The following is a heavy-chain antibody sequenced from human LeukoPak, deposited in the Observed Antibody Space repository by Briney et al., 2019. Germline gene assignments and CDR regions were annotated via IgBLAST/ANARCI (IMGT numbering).Heavy chain of an antibody. CDR2: IYPGDFDI. CDR1: GYSFTTYW. J-gene: IGHJ4*02. CDR3: ARLALDGGNYFDY. D-gene: IGHD3-16*01. V-gene: IGHV5-51*01. Sequence: GESPKISCQASGYSFTTYWIGWVRQMPGKGLEWMGIIYPGDFDIRYSPSFQGQVTFSTDKSISTAYLQWNSLKASDTAMYYCARLALDGGNYFDYWGQGTLVSVSS.